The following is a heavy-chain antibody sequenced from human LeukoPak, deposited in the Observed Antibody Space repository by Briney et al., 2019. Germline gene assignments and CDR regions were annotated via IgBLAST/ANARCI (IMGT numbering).Heavy chain of an antibody. CDR2: IIPIFGTA. J-gene: IGHJ3*01. CDR1: GGTFSSYA. Sequence: SVKVSCKASGGTFSSYAISWVRQAPGQGLEWMGGIIPIFGTANYAQKFQGRVTITADESTSTAYMELSSLRSEDTAVYYCARQEPTYCSSTSCYAFDVWGQGTMVTVSS. V-gene: IGHV1-69*13. D-gene: IGHD2-2*01. CDR3: ARQEPTYCSSTSCYAFDV.